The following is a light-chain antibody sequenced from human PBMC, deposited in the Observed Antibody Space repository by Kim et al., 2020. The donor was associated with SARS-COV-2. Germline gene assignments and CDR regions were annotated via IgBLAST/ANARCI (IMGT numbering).Light chain of an antibody. Sequence: PGHAITISCTGTSSDVGTYNLVSWYQHRPGKAPKFMIYDVTKRPSGVSNRFSGSKSGNTASLTISGLQAEDEADYYCCSYAGSPYVFGTGTKVTVL. CDR3: CSYAGSPYV. J-gene: IGLJ1*01. V-gene: IGLV2-23*02. CDR1: SSDVGTYNL. CDR2: DVT.